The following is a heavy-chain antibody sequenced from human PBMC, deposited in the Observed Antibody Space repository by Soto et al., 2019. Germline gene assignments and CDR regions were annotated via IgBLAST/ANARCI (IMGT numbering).Heavy chain of an antibody. CDR3: ARGLGVLDS. CDR1: GGSVSDFF. Sequence: QVQLQQWGAGLLRPSETLSLTCAVSGGSVSDFFWSWVRQPPGKGLEWIEEIDRTGFTDYNPSLRSRVTVSVDRSKNQFSLKVTSVTAADTATYYCARGLGVLDSWGQGTLVTVSS. D-gene: IGHD2-8*01. J-gene: IGHJ4*02. CDR2: IDRTGFT. V-gene: IGHV4-34*02.